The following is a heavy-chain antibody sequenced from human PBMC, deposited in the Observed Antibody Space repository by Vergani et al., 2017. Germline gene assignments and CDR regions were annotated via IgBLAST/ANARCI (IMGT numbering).Heavy chain of an antibody. CDR2: INHSGST. CDR3: ARGGVAVAARARYWFDP. CDR1: GGSFSGYY. D-gene: IGHD6-19*01. J-gene: IGHJ5*02. V-gene: IGHV4-34*01. Sequence: QVQLQQWGAGLLKPSETLSLTCAVYGGSFSGYYWSWIRQPPGKGLEWIGEINHSGSTNYNPSLKSRVTISVDTSKNTFSLKLRSVTAADTAGYYCARGGVAVAARARYWFDPWGQGTLVTVSS.